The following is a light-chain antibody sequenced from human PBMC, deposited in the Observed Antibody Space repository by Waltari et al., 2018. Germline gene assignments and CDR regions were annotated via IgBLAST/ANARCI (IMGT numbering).Light chain of an antibody. CDR2: DVS. Sequence: DIQMTQSPSSLSVSVGDRVTITCQASQDINNYLNWWQQKPGKAPKLLIYDVSNLDTGVPSSFSGSGSGTDFIFTINSLQPEDIATYYCQPYDTLPPITFGQGTRLEIK. CDR3: QPYDTLPPIT. J-gene: IGKJ5*01. CDR1: QDINNY. V-gene: IGKV1-33*01.